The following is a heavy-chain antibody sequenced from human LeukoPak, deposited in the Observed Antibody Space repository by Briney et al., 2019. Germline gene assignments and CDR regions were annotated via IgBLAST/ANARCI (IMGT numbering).Heavy chain of an antibody. CDR2: IYPGYSDT. CDR3: ARREGSGSYYAFDL. D-gene: IGHD3-10*01. J-gene: IGHJ3*01. V-gene: IGHV5-51*01. CDR1: GYNFTSYW. Sequence: GESLKISCKGSGYNFTSYWIGWVRPMPGKGLEGRGIIYPGYSDTRYSQSLHAQVTISAANSISTAYLQRSTLNASDTAMSYCARREGSGSYYAFDLWGQGTLVTVSS.